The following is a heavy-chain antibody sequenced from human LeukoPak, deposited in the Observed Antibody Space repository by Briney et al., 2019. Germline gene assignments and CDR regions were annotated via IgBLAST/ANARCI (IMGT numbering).Heavy chain of an antibody. CDR1: GYTFTSYY. CDR2: INPSGGST. Sequence: ASVKVSCKASGYTFTSYYMHWLRQAPGQGLEWMGIINPSGGSTSYAQKFQGRVTMTRDTSTSTVYMELSSLRSEDTAVYYCARAPVSYSSSWPNWFDPWGQGTLVTVSS. V-gene: IGHV1-46*01. D-gene: IGHD6-13*01. J-gene: IGHJ5*02. CDR3: ARAPVSYSSSWPNWFDP.